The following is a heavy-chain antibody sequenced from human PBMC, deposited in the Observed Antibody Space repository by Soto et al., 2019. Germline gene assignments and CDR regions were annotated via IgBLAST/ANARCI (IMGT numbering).Heavy chain of an antibody. CDR1: GFSLSTSGMC. CDR2: IDWDDDK. CDR3: ARIPYTWTTRRFHPLEMDV. J-gene: IGHJ6*02. Sequence: SGPTLVNPTQTLTLTCTFSGFSLSTSGMCVSRIRQPPGKALEWLALIDWDDDKYYSTSLKTRLTISKDTSKNQVVLTMTNMDPVDTATYYCARIPYTWTTRRFHPLEMDVWGQGTTVTVSS. D-gene: IGHD3-16*01. V-gene: IGHV2-70*01.